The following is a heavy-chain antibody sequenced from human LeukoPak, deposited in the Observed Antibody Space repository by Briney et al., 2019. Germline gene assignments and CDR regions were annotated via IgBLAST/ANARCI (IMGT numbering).Heavy chain of an antibody. Sequence: PSETLSLTCAVYGGSFSRYYWTWIRQPPGKGLEWIGEINHSGSANYNPSLKSRVTISVDASKSQFSLRLSSVTAADTAVYYCARLTYSNNWYFRRGLDNWLDPWGQGTLVTVSS. CDR1: GGSFSRYY. CDR3: ARLTYSNNWYFRRGLDNWLDP. J-gene: IGHJ5*02. V-gene: IGHV4-34*01. CDR2: INHSGSA. D-gene: IGHD6-13*01.